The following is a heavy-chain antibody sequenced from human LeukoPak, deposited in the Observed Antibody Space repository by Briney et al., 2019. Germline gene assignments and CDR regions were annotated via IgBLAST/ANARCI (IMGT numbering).Heavy chain of an antibody. CDR3: ARDRSGYYPYYFDY. V-gene: IGHV3-66*02. CDR2: IYSGGST. J-gene: IGHJ4*02. Sequence: GGSLRLSCAASGFTVSSNYMSWVRQAPGKGPEWVSVIYSGGSTYYADSVKGRFTISRDNSKNTLYLQMNSLRAEDTAVYYCARDRSGYYPYYFDYWGQGTLVTVSS. CDR1: GFTVSSNY. D-gene: IGHD3-22*01.